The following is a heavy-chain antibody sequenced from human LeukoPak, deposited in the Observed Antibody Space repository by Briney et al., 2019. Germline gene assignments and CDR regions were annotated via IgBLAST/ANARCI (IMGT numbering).Heavy chain of an antibody. CDR2: IKSKTDGGTT. CDR3: TTGYSYGFWRWFDP. Sequence: GGSLRLSCAASVFTFSNAWMSWVRQAPGKGLEWVGRIKSKTDGGTTDYAAPVKGRLTISRDDSKNTLYLQMNSLKTEDTAVYYCTTGYSYGFWRWFDPWGQGTLVNVSS. CDR1: VFTFSNAW. V-gene: IGHV3-15*01. J-gene: IGHJ5*02. D-gene: IGHD5-18*01.